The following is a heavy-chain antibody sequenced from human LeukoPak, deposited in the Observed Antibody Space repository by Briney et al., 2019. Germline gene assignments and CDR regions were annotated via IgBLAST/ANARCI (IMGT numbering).Heavy chain of an antibody. V-gene: IGHV1-8*01. Sequence: ASLKVSCKTSGYSFSTFDINWVRQATGQGLEWMGWMNPNSGNTNYEQKFQGRLTMTRDTSISTAYMELSSLRSEDTAVYYCARGGILVQGVTILYGMDVWGQETTVTVSS. CDR2: MNPNSGNT. J-gene: IGHJ6*02. D-gene: IGHD3-10*01. CDR1: GYSFSTFD. CDR3: ARGGILVQGVTILYGMDV.